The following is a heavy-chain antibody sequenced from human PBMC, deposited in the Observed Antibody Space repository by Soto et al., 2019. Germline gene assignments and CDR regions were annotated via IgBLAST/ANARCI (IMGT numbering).Heavy chain of an antibody. D-gene: IGHD5-18*01. CDR3: AKDRGDTYSYGVGY. V-gene: IGHV3-23*01. Sequence: EVQLLESGGGLVQPGGSLRLSCAASGFTFSSYAMSWVRQAPGKGLEWVSTSSGSGGSTYYADSVKGRFTISRDKSKNTLYLQMNSLRAEDTAVYCCAKDRGDTYSYGVGYWGRGTLVTVSS. J-gene: IGHJ4*02. CDR2: SSGSGGST. CDR1: GFTFSSYA.